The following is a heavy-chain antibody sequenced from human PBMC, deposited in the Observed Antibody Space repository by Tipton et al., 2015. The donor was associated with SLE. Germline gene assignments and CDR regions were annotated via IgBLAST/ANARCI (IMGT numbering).Heavy chain of an antibody. D-gene: IGHD1-14*01. V-gene: IGHV4-38-2*01. Sequence: GLVKPSETLSLTCAVSGYSISSGFYWGWIRQPPGKGLEWIGRVYTDGSTNYNPSLKSRVTISVDTSKNHFSLRLSSVTAADTAVYYCARGHPGNSFDYWGQGTLVTVSS. CDR2: VYTDGST. CDR1: GYSISSGFY. J-gene: IGHJ4*02. CDR3: ARGHPGNSFDY.